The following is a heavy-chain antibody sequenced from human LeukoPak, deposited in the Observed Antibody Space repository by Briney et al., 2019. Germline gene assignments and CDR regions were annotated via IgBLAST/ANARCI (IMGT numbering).Heavy chain of an antibody. J-gene: IGHJ6*02. Sequence: SVKVSCKASGGTFSNCAVSWVRQAPGQGLEWMGRVIPFLGIADYAQRFQGRVTFSADKSTSTAYMELRSLRSDDTAVYYCARDLVYYGMDVWGQGTTVTVSS. CDR2: VIPFLGIA. CDR3: ARDLVYYGMDV. CDR1: GGTFSNCA. V-gene: IGHV1-69*04.